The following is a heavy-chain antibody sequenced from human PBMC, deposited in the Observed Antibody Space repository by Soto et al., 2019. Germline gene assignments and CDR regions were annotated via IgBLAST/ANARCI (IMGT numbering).Heavy chain of an antibody. V-gene: IGHV4-4*02. CDR1: GGSIINTNW. Sequence: QLQESGPGLVRPSGTLSLTCAVSGGSIINTNWWTWVRQPPGQGLEWMGEIYHTGTTSYIPSLKSRLTISVDKSRNQFSLILNSVTAADTAVYYCASLFVPWGQGTLVTVSS. CDR2: IYHTGTT. J-gene: IGHJ5*02. CDR3: ASLFVP.